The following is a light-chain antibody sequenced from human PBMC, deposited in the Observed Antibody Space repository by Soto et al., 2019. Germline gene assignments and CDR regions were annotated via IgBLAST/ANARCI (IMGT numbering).Light chain of an antibody. CDR3: SSFARSSTP. J-gene: IGLJ1*01. Sequence: QSVLTQPASVSGSPGQSITISCTGTSSDVGSNNLVSWYQQHPGKAPKLMIYEVSRRPSGVSNRFSGSKSGNTASLTISGLQAEDEADYYCSSFARSSTPFGSGTKVNVL. CDR1: SSDVGSNNL. CDR2: EVS. V-gene: IGLV2-23*02.